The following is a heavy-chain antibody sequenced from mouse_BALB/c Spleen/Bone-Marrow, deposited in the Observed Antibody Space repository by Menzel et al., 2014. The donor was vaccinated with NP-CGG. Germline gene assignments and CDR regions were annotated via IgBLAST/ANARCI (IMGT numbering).Heavy chain of an antibody. D-gene: IGHD4-1*01. V-gene: IGHV5-6-2*01. CDR2: INSNGGST. CDR3: ARLGKDDAMDY. Sequence: EVKVVESGGGLVKLGGSLKLSCAASGFTFSSYYMSWVRQTPEKRLELVAAINSNGGSTYYPDTVKGRFTISRDNAKNTLYLQMSSLKSEDTALYYCARLGKDDAMDYWGQGTPVTVSS. J-gene: IGHJ4*01. CDR1: GFTFSSYY.